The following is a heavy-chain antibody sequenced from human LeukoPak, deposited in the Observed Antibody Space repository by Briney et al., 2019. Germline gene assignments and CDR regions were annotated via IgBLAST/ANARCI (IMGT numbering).Heavy chain of an antibody. D-gene: IGHD4-23*01. CDR1: XXSVXIXX. CDR3: ARRVHGGTLDY. CDR2: IXSSGST. J-gene: IGHJ4*02. V-gene: IGHV4-59*08. Sequence: SETLSLTWAXAXXSVXIXXXXXXXXXXXXXXXWXGYIXSSGSTNYNPSLKSRXTISVDTSNNQFSLNLSSVTAAXTAVYSCARRVHGGTLDYWGQGTLVTVSS.